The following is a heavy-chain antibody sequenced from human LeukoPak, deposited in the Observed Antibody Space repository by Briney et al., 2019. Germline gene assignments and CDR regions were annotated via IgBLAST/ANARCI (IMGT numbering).Heavy chain of an antibody. Sequence: SETLSLTCAVHGGTFNAYYWSWVRQSPGKGLQWIGECNHRGSAHYSPSLKSRVTISIDTSRSQVSLTLSSVTAADTAVYFCVRGNSGSYWRDSYYYMDVWGKGTTVTVSS. D-gene: IGHD1-26*01. V-gene: IGHV4-34*01. CDR1: GGTFNAYY. J-gene: IGHJ6*03. CDR3: VRGNSGSYWRDSYYYMDV. CDR2: CNHRGSA.